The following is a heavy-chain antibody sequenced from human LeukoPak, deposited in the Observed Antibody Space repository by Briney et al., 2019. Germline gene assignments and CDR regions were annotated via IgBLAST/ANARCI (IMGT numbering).Heavy chain of an antibody. J-gene: IGHJ6*02. Sequence: GGSLRLSCAASGFSFSSYGMHWVRQAPGKGLEWVALIWYDGSNKYYADSVKGRFTISRDNSKNTLYLQMNSLRAEDTAVYYCARVPAAAGRANYYYYYGMDVWGQGTTVTVSS. CDR3: ARVPAAAGRANYYYYYGMDV. D-gene: IGHD6-13*01. CDR2: IWYDGSNK. CDR1: GFSFSSYG. V-gene: IGHV3-33*01.